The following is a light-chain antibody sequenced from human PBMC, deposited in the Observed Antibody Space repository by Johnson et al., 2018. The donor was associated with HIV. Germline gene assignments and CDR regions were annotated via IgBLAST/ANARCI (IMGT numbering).Light chain of an antibody. CDR3: GTWDSSLSAGF. CDR2: DNN. J-gene: IGLJ1*01. V-gene: IGLV1-51*01. Sequence: QSVLTQPPSVSAAPGQKVTISCSGSSSNIGNNYVSWYQQFPGTAPKLLIYDNNKRPSGIPDRFSGSKSGTSATLGITGLQTGAEADYYCGTWDSSLSAGFFGTGTKVTVL. CDR1: SSNIGNNY.